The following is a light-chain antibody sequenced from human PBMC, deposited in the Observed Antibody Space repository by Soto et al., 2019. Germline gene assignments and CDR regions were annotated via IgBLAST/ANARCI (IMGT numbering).Light chain of an antibody. Sequence: QSALTQARSVSGSPGQSVTMSCTGTTSDIGAYNYVSWYQQHPGKTPKLLIYDVSDRPSGVSNRFSGSKSGNTASLAISGLQAEDEADYYCSSYTTSHTYVFGTGTKV. CDR3: SSYTTSHTYV. J-gene: IGLJ1*01. CDR2: DVS. CDR1: TSDIGAYNY. V-gene: IGLV2-14*03.